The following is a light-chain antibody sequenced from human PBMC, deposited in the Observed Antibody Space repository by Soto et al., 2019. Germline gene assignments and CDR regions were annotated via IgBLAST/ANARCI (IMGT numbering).Light chain of an antibody. CDR3: QQGKSFPIT. V-gene: IGKV1-5*03. J-gene: IGKJ5*01. Sequence: DIQMTQSPSTLSASVGDRVTITCRASQSISSWLAWYQQKPGKAPKLLIYKASSLESGVPSRFSGSGSGTEFTLTISNLQPEDFATYYCQQGKSFPITFGQGTRLEIK. CDR1: QSISSW. CDR2: KAS.